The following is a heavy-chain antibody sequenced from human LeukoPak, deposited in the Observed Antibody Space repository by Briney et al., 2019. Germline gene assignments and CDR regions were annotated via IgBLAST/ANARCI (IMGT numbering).Heavy chain of an antibody. CDR3: ARLPYSSGKAFDY. CDR1: GGSISSSSYY. CDR2: IYYSGST. J-gene: IGHJ4*02. V-gene: IGHV4-39*01. Sequence: SETLSLTCTVSGGSISSSSYYWGWIRQPPGKGLEWIGSIYYSGSTYYNPSLKSRVTISVDTSKNQFSLKLSSVTAADTAVYYCARLPYSSGKAFDYWGQGTLVTVSS. D-gene: IGHD3-10*01.